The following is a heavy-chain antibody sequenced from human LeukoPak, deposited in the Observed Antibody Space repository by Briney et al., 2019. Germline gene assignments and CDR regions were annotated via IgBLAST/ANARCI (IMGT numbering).Heavy chain of an antibody. J-gene: IGHJ4*02. Sequence: SETLSLTCTVSGGPISSGGYYWSWIRQHPGKGLEWIGYIYYSGSTYYNPSLKSRVTISVDTSKNQFSLKLSSVTAADTAVYYCATFPRIAVAGHSDYWGQGTLVTVSS. CDR3: ATFPRIAVAGHSDY. CDR2: IYYSGST. V-gene: IGHV4-31*03. D-gene: IGHD6-19*01. CDR1: GGPISSGGYY.